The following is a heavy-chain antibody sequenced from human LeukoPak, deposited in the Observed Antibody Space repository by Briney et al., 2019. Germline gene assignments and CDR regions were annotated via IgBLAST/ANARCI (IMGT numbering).Heavy chain of an antibody. CDR3: ASWYYYDSSGYSNY. D-gene: IGHD3-22*01. J-gene: IGHJ4*02. CDR2: IIPIFGTA. Sequence: SVKVSCKASGGTFSSYAISWVRQAPGQGLEWMGRIIPIFGTANYAQKFQGRVTITADKSTSTAYMELSSLRSEDAAVYYCASWYYYDSSGYSNYWGQGTLVTVSS. V-gene: IGHV1-69*06. CDR1: GGTFSSYA.